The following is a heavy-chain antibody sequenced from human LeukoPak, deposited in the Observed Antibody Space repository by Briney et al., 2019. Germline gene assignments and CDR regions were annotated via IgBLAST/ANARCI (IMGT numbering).Heavy chain of an antibody. Sequence: SQTLSLTCTVSGGSISSGGYYWSWIRQLPGKGLEWIVYIYYSGSTYYNPSLKSRVTISVDTSKNQFSLKLRSVSAADTAVYYCARGRVFSGRDLFMYNWFDPWGQGTLVTVSS. CDR2: IYYSGST. CDR1: GGSISSGGYY. CDR3: ARGRVFSGRDLFMYNWFDP. D-gene: IGHD3-10*01. V-gene: IGHV4-31*03. J-gene: IGHJ5*02.